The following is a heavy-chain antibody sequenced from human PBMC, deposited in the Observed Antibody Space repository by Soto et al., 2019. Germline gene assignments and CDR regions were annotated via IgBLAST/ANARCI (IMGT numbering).Heavy chain of an antibody. CDR3: AREVYTSGWNYDY. Sequence: QVQLRESGPGLVKPSETLSLTCNVSGGSISPHYVNWIRQPAGKGLEWIGRVHTSGSSDYSPSLKSRVSKSVDTSKKQCTRKLNSVCAADTAVYYCAREVYTSGWNYDYWGQGILATVSS. V-gene: IGHV4-4*07. D-gene: IGHD6-19*01. J-gene: IGHJ4*02. CDR2: VHTSGSS. CDR1: GGSISPHY.